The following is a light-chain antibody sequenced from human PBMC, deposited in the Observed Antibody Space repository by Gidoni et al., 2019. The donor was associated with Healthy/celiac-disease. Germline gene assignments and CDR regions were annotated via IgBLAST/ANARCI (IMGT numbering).Light chain of an antibody. Sequence: QSVLLQPPQGSGAPGQRVPISCTGRSSNIGAGYDVHWYQQLPGTAPKLLIYGTSNRPSGVPDRFSGSKSGTSASLAITGLQAEDEADYYCQSYDSSLSGHVVFGGGTKLTVL. J-gene: IGLJ2*01. CDR2: GTS. CDR3: QSYDSSLSGHVV. CDR1: SSNIGAGYD. V-gene: IGLV1-40*01.